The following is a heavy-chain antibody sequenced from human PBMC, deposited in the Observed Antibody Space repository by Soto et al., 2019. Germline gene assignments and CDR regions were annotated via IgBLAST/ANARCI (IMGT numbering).Heavy chain of an antibody. D-gene: IGHD1-26*01. CDR2: INPNSGGT. Sequence: ASVKVSCKASGYTFTGYYMHWVRQAPGQGLEWMGWINPNSGGTNYAQKFQGWVTMTRDTSISTAYMELSRLRSDDTAVYYCAREVIVGATTVYCYYGLDVWGQGTTVTVSS. CDR1: GYTFTGYY. CDR3: AREVIVGATTVYCYYGLDV. V-gene: IGHV1-2*04. J-gene: IGHJ6*02.